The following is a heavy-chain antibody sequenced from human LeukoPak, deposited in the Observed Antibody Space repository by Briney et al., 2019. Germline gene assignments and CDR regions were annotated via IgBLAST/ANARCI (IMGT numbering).Heavy chain of an antibody. CDR3: AKWGDYDILTGYYDSDY. D-gene: IGHD3-9*01. Sequence: GGSLRLSCAASGFIFSNYAMSWVRQAPGKGLEWVSAIGGRDGGTYYADSVKGRFTVSRDDPKNTLYLQMNTLRVEDTAVYYCAKWGDYDILTGYYDSDYWGQGTLVTVSS. CDR1: GFIFSNYA. J-gene: IGHJ4*02. CDR2: IGGRDGGT. V-gene: IGHV3-23*01.